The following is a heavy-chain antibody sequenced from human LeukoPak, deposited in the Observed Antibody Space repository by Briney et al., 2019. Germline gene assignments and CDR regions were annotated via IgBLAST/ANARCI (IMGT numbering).Heavy chain of an antibody. CDR2: INPNSGGK. Sequence: AAVKVSCKASGYSFTGYYMHWVRQAPAQGLEWMGWINPNSGGKNYAQKFQGRGTMTRNTSISTAYMELSRLRADDTAGYVCPRGGSGWYGKFIFGGRGTRVSVSS. CDR1: GYSFTGYY. D-gene: IGHD6-19*01. CDR3: PRGGSGWYGKFIF. J-gene: IGHJ4*02. V-gene: IGHV1-2*02.